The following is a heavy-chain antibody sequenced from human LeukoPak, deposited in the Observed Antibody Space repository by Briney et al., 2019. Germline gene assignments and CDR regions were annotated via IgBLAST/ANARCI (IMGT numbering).Heavy chain of an antibody. CDR3: ARHGGIDY. CDR2: IYYSGST. V-gene: IGHV4-39*01. J-gene: IGHJ4*02. Sequence: SSETLSLTCTVSGGSISSSSYYWGWIRQPPGKGLEWIGSIYYSGSTYYNPSPKSRVTISVDTSKNQFSLKLSSVTAADTAVYYCARHGGIDYWGQGTLVTVSS. CDR1: GGSISSSSYY. D-gene: IGHD3-16*01.